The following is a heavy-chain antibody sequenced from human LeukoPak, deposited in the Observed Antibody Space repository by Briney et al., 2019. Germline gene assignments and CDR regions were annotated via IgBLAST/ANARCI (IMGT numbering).Heavy chain of an antibody. CDR2: IWYDGSKK. Sequence: GGSLRLSCAASEFTFSSYGLHWVRQAPGKGLEWVAFIWYDGSKKYYADSVKGRFVISRDNSNNRLYLQMNSVRVEDTAMYYCAKDPCSGFPGCYYFDFWGRGTLVTVSS. CDR1: EFTFSSYG. D-gene: IGHD2-15*01. V-gene: IGHV3-30*02. CDR3: AKDPCSGFPGCYYFDF. J-gene: IGHJ2*01.